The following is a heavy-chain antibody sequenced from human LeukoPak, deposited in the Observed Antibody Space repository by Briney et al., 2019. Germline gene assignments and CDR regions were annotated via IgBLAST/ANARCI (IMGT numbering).Heavy chain of an antibody. V-gene: IGHV3-30*04. D-gene: IGHD5-18*01. CDR2: ISYDGRNE. CDR3: ARDLDYRGFIQLWLGAFDI. CDR1: GLIFSSYA. Sequence: GGSLRLSCAASGLIFSSYAMHWVRQAPGKGLEWVAVISYDGRNEYYADSVKGRFTISRDNSKNTLYLQMNSLRAEDTAVYYCARDLDYRGFIQLWLGAFDIWGQGTMVTVSS. J-gene: IGHJ3*02.